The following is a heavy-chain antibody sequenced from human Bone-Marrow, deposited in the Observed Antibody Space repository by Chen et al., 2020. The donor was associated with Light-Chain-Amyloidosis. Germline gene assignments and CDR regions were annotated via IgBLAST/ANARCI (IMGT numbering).Heavy chain of an antibody. CDR2: IYPDDSDA. D-gene: IGHD5-12*01. J-gene: IGHJ4*02. V-gene: IGHV5-51*01. Sequence: EVQLEQSGPEVKKPGESLKISCKGSGYTFPNYWIGWVRQMPGKGLVWMGVIYPDDSDARYSPSLEGQVTIPADKSLTTAYLQWRSLEASDTAMYYCARRVDGYNFDYWGQGTLVTVSS. CDR1: GYTFPNYW. CDR3: ARRVDGYNFDY.